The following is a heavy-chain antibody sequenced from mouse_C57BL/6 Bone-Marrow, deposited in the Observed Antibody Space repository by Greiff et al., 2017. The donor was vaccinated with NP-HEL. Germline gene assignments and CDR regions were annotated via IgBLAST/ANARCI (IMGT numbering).Heavy chain of an antibody. J-gene: IGHJ3*01. CDR2: IDPAGGCT. Sequence: VQLQQPGAELVKPGASVKLSCKASGYTFTSYWMQWVKQRPGQGLEWIGEIDPAGGCTNYNQKFKGKATLTVDTSSSTAYMQLSSLTSEDSAVYYCVYYDDEFAYWGQGTLVTVSA. D-gene: IGHD2-4*01. V-gene: IGHV1-50*01. CDR3: VYYDDEFAY. CDR1: GYTFTSYW.